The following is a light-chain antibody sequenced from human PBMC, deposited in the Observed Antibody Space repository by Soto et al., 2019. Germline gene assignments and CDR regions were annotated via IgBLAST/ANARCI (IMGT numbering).Light chain of an antibody. CDR2: GDN. J-gene: IGLJ1*01. CDR1: SSNIGAGYD. V-gene: IGLV1-40*01. Sequence: QSVLTQPPSVSGAPGQRVTICCTGSSSNIGAGYDVHWYQQLPGTAPKLLIYGDNNRPSGVPDRFSGSKSGTSASLAITGLQAEDEADYYCQSYDSSLSSYVFGTGTKVTVL. CDR3: QSYDSSLSSYV.